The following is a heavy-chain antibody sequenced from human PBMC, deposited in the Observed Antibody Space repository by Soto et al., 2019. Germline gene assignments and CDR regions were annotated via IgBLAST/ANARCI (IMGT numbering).Heavy chain of an antibody. CDR3: ARSRSAMADGMNV. Sequence: GGSLRLSCEVSGVNFRGYAMSWVRQAPGKGLEWVSGIRIGPGITYYADSVKGRFTISSDISRKTVYLQMNNLRGEDTALYFCARSRSAMADGMNVWGQGTTVTAP. CDR1: GVNFRGYA. V-gene: IGHV3-23*01. J-gene: IGHJ6*02. D-gene: IGHD5-18*01. CDR2: IRIGPGIT.